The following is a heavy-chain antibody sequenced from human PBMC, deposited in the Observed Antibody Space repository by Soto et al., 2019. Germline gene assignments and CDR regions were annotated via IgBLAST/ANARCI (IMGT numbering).Heavy chain of an antibody. CDR2: ISGSGSST. CDR3: AKVHGIAVAGSRLDYYYMDV. Sequence: GGSLRLSCAASGFTFTHSSMTWVRQAPGKGLEWVSGISGSGSSTYYADSVKGRFTISRDNSKNTLYLQMNSLRAEDTAVYYCAKVHGIAVAGSRLDYYYMDVWGKGTTVTVSS. CDR1: GFTFTHSS. J-gene: IGHJ6*03. D-gene: IGHD6-19*01. V-gene: IGHV3-23*01.